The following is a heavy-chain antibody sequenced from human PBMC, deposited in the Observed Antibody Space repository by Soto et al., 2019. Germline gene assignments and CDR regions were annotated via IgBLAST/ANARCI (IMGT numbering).Heavy chain of an antibody. D-gene: IGHD2-15*01. V-gene: IGHV1-18*01. Sequence: ASVKVSCKASGYTFTSYGISWVRQAPGQGLEWMGWISVDNGNTNYAQKFQGRVTMTTDTSTGTAYMELRSLRSEDTAVYYCAASGGSVPDAFDIWGQGTMVTVSS. CDR3: AASGGSVPDAFDI. CDR1: GYTFTSYG. CDR2: ISVDNGNT. J-gene: IGHJ3*02.